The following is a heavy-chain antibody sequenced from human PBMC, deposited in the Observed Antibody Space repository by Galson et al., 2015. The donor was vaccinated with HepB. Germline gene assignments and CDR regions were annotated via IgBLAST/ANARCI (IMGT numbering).Heavy chain of an antibody. CDR2: IIPILGIA. V-gene: IGHV1-69*02. CDR3: ARGLDY. Sequence: SVKVSCKVSGGTFSTYSISWVRQAPGQGFEWMGSIIPILGIANYAQNFQGRVTITADKSTNTAYMELRSLRSEDTAVYYCARGLDYWGQGSLVTVSS. CDR1: GGTFSTYS. J-gene: IGHJ4*02.